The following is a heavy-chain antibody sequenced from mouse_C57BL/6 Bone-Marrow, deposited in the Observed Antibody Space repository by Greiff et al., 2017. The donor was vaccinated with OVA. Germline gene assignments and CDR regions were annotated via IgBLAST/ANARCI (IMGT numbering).Heavy chain of an antibody. CDR3: ATLADRNWYFDV. CDR1: GYAFSSSW. Sequence: VKVVESGPELVKPGASVKISCKASGYAFSSSWMNWVKQRPGKGLEWIGRIYPGDGDTNYNGKFKGKATLTADKSSSTAYMQLSSLTSEDSAVYFCATLADRNWYFDVWGTGTTVTVSS. J-gene: IGHJ1*03. V-gene: IGHV1-82*01. CDR2: IYPGDGDT.